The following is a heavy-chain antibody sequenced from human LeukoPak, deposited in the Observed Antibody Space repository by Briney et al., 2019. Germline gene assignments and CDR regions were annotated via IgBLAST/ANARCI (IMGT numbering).Heavy chain of an antibody. CDR2: IRYDGSQK. Sequence: PGGSLRLSCAASGFTFTSYGMHWVRQAPGKGLEWVAFIRYDGSQKYYADSLKGRFTISRDNSKNTLYLHMNSLSVEDTAVYYCAKDQDYYYGSGRGYFDYWGQGTLVTVSS. J-gene: IGHJ4*02. D-gene: IGHD3-10*01. CDR3: AKDQDYYYGSGRGYFDY. CDR1: GFTFTSYG. V-gene: IGHV3-30*02.